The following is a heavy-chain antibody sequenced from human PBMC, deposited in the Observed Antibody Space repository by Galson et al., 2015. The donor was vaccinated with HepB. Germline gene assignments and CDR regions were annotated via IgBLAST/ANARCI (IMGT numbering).Heavy chain of an antibody. J-gene: IGHJ6*02. CDR3: AKDRGLVSYYYYGMDV. CDR2: ISYDGSNK. D-gene: IGHD3-9*01. V-gene: IGHV3-30*18. Sequence: SLRLSCAASGFTFSSYDMHWVRQAPGKGLEWVAVISYDGSNKYYADSVKGRFTISRDNSKNTLYLQMNSLRAEDTAVYYCAKDRGLVSYYYYGMDVWGQGTTVTVSS. CDR1: GFTFSSYD.